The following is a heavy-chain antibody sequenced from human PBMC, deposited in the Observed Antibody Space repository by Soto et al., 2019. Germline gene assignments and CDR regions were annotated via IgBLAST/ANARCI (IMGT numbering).Heavy chain of an antibody. CDR2: ISVYNGNI. J-gene: IGHJ4*02. Sequence: QVQLLQSGAEVKKPGASVKVSCKASGYMFNTYGITWVRQAPGQGLEWMGWISVYNGNIDYAQKFEGRGTMTIDTSTSTAYMELKRLTSDDTAVYYCARTYGSGDYFLPFEYWGQGTPVSVSS. CDR3: ARTYGSGDYFLPFEY. V-gene: IGHV1-18*01. CDR1: GYMFNTYG. D-gene: IGHD3-10*01.